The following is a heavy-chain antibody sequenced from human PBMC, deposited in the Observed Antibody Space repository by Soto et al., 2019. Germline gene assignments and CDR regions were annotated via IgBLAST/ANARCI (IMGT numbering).Heavy chain of an antibody. D-gene: IGHD4-17*01. V-gene: IGHV3-7*01. J-gene: IGHJ4*02. Sequence: EVQLVESGGGLVQPRGSLRLSCAASGFRFRDYWMYWVRQTPGKGLEWVANIKQDGSEKYYVDSVKGRFTISRDNARNSLFLQMDGLRAEDTAVYFCARVTTMGGYWGQGTLVTVSS. CDR1: GFRFRDYW. CDR3: ARVTTMGGY. CDR2: IKQDGSEK.